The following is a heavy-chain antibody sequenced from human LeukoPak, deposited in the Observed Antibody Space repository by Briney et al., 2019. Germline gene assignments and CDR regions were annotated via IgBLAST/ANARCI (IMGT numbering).Heavy chain of an antibody. D-gene: IGHD1-26*01. V-gene: IGHV4-59*01. CDR2: IYYSGST. CDR3: ARGGGAYYYYMDV. CDR1: GGSFSGYY. J-gene: IGHJ6*03. Sequence: PSETLSLTCAVYGGSFSGYYWSWIRQPPGKGLEWIGYIYYSGSTNYNPSLKSRVTISVDTSKNQFSLKLSSVTAADTAVYYCARGGGAYYYYMDVWGKGTTVTVSS.